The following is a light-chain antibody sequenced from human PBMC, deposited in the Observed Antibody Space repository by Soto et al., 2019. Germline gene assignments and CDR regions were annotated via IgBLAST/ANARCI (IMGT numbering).Light chain of an antibody. CDR3: SSFAGNNNLV. CDR2: EVI. CDR1: SSDVGGYNS. J-gene: IGLJ2*01. Sequence: QSALTQPPSASGSPGQSVTIACTGTSSDVGGYNSVFRYQQHPGKAPKRMISEVIKRPSGVPNRFSGSKSGNTASLTVSGLQAEDDADYYFSSFAGNNNLVFGGGTKLTVL. V-gene: IGLV2-8*01.